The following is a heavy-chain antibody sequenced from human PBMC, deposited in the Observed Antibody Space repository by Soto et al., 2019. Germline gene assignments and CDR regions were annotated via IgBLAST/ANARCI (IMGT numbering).Heavy chain of an antibody. Sequence: QVQLVESGGGVVQPGRSLRLSCAASGFTFSSYGMHWVRQAPGKGLEWVAVISYDGSNKYYADSVKGRFTISRDNSKNTLYLKMNSLRAEDTAVYYCAKDRRARLLWFGESLSNPDYWGQGTLVTVSS. CDR3: AKDRRARLLWFGESLSNPDY. J-gene: IGHJ4*02. CDR2: ISYDGSNK. CDR1: GFTFSSYG. D-gene: IGHD3-10*01. V-gene: IGHV3-30*18.